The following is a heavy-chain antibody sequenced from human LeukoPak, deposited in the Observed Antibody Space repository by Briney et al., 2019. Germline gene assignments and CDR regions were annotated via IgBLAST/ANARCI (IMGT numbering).Heavy chain of an antibody. V-gene: IGHV3-30*04. CDR1: GFTFSSYA. J-gene: IGHJ4*02. CDR3: ASGVDIVATTLGDY. Sequence: GGSLRLSCAASGFTFSSYATHWVRQAPGKGLEWVAVISYDGSNKYYADSVKGRFTISRDNSKNTLYLQMNSLRAEDTAVYYCASGVDIVATTLGDYWGQGTLVTVSS. CDR2: ISYDGSNK. D-gene: IGHD5-12*01.